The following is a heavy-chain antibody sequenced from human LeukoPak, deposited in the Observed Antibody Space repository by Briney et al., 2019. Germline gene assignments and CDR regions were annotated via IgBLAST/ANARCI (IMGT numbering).Heavy chain of an antibody. Sequence: GSVKVSCKASGYTFTSYGISWVRQAPGQGLEWMRWISAYNGNTNYAQKLQGRVTMTTDTSTSTAYMELRSLRSDDTVVYYCARAEGSSIAARNWFDPWGQGTLVTVSS. CDR1: GYTFTSYG. CDR3: ARAEGSSIAARNWFDP. J-gene: IGHJ5*02. D-gene: IGHD6-6*01. V-gene: IGHV1-18*01. CDR2: ISAYNGNT.